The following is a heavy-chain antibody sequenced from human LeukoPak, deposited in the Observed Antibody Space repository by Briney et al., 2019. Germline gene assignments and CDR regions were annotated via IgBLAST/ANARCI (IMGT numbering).Heavy chain of an antibody. CDR3: AKTLIYWGGCCGGDCRHYFDY. D-gene: IGHD2-21*02. J-gene: IGHJ4*02. V-gene: IGHV3-30*02. CDR2: IRSDEINK. Sequence: GGSLRLSCAASAFTFSNYGMHWVRQAPGKGLEWVAFIRSDEINKYYADSVKGRFTISRDNSKNTLYLQMNSLRAEDTAVYYSAKTLIYWGGCCGGDCRHYFDYWGQGTLVTVSS. CDR1: AFTFSNYG.